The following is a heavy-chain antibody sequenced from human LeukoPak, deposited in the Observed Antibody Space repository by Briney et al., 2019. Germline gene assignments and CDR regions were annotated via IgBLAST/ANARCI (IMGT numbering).Heavy chain of an antibody. D-gene: IGHD4-17*01. CDR3: AKAHFGYGDTAEYFQH. CDR2: ISGSGGST. J-gene: IGHJ1*01. V-gene: IGHV3-23*01. CDR1: GFTVSSNY. Sequence: GGSLRLSCAASGFTVSSNYMSWVRQAPGKGLGWVSAISGSGGSTYYADSVKGRFTISRDNSTNTLYLQMNSLRAEDTAVYYCAKAHFGYGDTAEYFQHWGQGTLVTVSS.